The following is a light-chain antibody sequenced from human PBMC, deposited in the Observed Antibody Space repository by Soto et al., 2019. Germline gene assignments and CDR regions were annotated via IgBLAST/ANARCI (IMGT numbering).Light chain of an antibody. V-gene: IGLV2-14*01. Sequence: QSVLTQPASVSGSPGQSITISCTGTGSDVGGYNYVSWYQQHPGKAPKLMIYDVSNRPSGVSNRFSGSKSGNTASLTISGPQAEDEADYYCSSYTSSSTYVFGSGTKVTVL. CDR2: DVS. CDR1: GSDVGGYNY. CDR3: SSYTSSSTYV. J-gene: IGLJ1*01.